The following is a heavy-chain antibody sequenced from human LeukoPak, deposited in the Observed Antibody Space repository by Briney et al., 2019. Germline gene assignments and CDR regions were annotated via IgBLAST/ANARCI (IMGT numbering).Heavy chain of an antibody. J-gene: IGHJ6*02. CDR1: GGSISGGVYF. V-gene: IGHV4-31*03. Sequence: PSETLSLTCTVSGGSISGGVYFWSWIRQHPGKGLEWIGYIRYSGSPYYSPSLKGRINILLDTSKNQFSLRLSSVTAADTAVYYCARLRGTVTTTSSMDVWGQGTTVTVSS. CDR3: ARLRGTVTTTSSMDV. D-gene: IGHD4-17*01. CDR2: IRYSGSP.